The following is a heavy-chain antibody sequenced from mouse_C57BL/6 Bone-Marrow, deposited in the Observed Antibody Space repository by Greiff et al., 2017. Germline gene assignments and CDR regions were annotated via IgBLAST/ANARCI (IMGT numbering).Heavy chain of an antibody. CDR2: IWSGGST. Sequence: VHLVESGPGLVQPSQSLSITCTVSGFSLTSYGVHWVRQSPGKGLEWLGVIWSGGSTDYNADFISRLSISKDNSKSQVFFKMNSLQADYTAIYYCAITTVYYAMDYWGQGTSVTVSS. J-gene: IGHJ4*01. D-gene: IGHD1-1*01. CDR3: AITTVYYAMDY. CDR1: GFSLTSYG. V-gene: IGHV2-2*01.